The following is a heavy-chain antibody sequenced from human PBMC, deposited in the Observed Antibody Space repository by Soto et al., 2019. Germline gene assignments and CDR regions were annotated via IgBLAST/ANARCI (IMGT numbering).Heavy chain of an antibody. CDR3: ASKAACGGDCYAFDS. V-gene: IGHV1-69*06. Sequence: QVYLVQSGAEVKKPGSSVKISCKASGGIFSSNTINWVRQAAGQGLEWMGGIIPLFGTANYAEKFRGRVTITADKSTKTEYMELTSLRSEDTAVYSCASKAACGGDCYAFDSWGQGTLVTVSS. CDR1: GGIFSSNT. D-gene: IGHD2-21*02. CDR2: IIPLFGTA. J-gene: IGHJ4*02.